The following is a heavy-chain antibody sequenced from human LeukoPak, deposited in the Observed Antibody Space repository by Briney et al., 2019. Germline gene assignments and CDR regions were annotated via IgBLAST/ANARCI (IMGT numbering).Heavy chain of an antibody. Sequence: GGSLRLSCAASAFSCSTYGMITGRREPGKGLERVSYISSSGGTIYYAGSVKGRFTVTRDNAKNSLYLQMNSLRDEDTALYYCARRYFYDSSLDYWGQGTLVTVSS. D-gene: IGHD3-22*01. CDR1: AFSCSTYG. V-gene: IGHV3-48*02. CDR2: ISSSGGTI. CDR3: ARRYFYDSSLDY. J-gene: IGHJ4*02.